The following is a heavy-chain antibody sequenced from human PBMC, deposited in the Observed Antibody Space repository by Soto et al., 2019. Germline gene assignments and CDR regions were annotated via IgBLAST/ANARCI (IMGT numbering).Heavy chain of an antibody. J-gene: IGHJ4*02. Sequence: QVQLVESGGRVVQPGRSLRLSCAASGFIFNRYAIHWVRQTPGKGLEWVAVISKDGSVQYYADSVRGRFIISRDKSKETVYLEMNSLRAAETAVFYCARSRSGAVPDSFGYWGQGTLVTVSS. V-gene: IGHV3-30-3*01. D-gene: IGHD1-26*01. CDR2: ISKDGSVQ. CDR3: ARSRSGAVPDSFGY. CDR1: GFIFNRYA.